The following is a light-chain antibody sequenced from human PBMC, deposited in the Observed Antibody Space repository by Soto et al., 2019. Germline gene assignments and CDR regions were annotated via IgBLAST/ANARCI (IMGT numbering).Light chain of an antibody. J-gene: IGLJ1*01. CDR3: SSYTSSSTRV. V-gene: IGLV2-14*03. Sequence: QSVLTQPASVSGSPGQSIAISCTGSSSDVGGYNYVSWYQQHPGKAPKLIIYEVYNRASGVSDRFSGSKSGKTASLTISGLQAEDEADYYCSSYTSSSTRVFGTGTKLTVL. CDR2: EVY. CDR1: SSDVGGYNY.